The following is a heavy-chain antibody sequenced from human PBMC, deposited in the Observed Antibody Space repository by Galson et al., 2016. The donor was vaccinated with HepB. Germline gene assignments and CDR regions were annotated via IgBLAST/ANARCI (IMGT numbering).Heavy chain of an antibody. D-gene: IGHD6-19*01. Sequence: SLRLSCAASGFNFSAYDMYWVRQSPGKGLEWLVVIWYDGSTKHYADSVKGRFSISRDNSKNTVFLQMNSLRAEDTAVYYCARENRQKQLSGWYSRTKDYYYYAMDVWGQGTTVTVSS. CDR1: GFNFSAYD. CDR3: ARENRQKQLSGWYSRTKDYYYYAMDV. J-gene: IGHJ6*02. V-gene: IGHV3-33*01. CDR2: IWYDGSTK.